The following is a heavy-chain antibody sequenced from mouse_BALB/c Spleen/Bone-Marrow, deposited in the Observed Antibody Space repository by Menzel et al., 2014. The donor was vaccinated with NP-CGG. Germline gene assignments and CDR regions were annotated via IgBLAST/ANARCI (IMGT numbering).Heavy chain of an antibody. Sequence: EVMLVECGGGLVKPGGSLKLSCAASGFTFSDYDMYWVRQTPEKRLEWVATISDGGSYTYYPDSVKGRFTISRDNAKNNLYLQMSSLKAEDTAMCYCARGNSYFDYWGQGTTLTVSS. CDR3: ARGNSYFDY. V-gene: IGHV5-4*02. D-gene: IGHD1-1*01. CDR1: GFTFSDYD. CDR2: ISDGGSYT. J-gene: IGHJ2*01.